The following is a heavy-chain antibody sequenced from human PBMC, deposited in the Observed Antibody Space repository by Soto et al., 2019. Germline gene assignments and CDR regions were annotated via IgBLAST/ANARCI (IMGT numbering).Heavy chain of an antibody. J-gene: IGHJ5*02. CDR1: GGSISSGGYY. D-gene: IGHD3-22*01. CDR3: ARDRPYYYDSSGYTIDP. Sequence: KPSETLSLTCTVSGGSISSGGYYWSWIRQHPGKGLEWIGYIYYSGSTYYNPSLKSRVTISVDTSKNQFSLKLSSVTAADTAVYYCARDRPYYYDSSGYTIDPWGQGTLVTVSS. V-gene: IGHV4-31*03. CDR2: IYYSGST.